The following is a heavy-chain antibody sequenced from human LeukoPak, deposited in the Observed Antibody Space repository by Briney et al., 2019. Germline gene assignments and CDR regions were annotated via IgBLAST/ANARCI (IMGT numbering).Heavy chain of an antibody. CDR1: GFPFSSYA. V-gene: IGHV3-23*01. D-gene: IGHD4-17*01. Sequence: GGSLRLSCAASGFPFSSYAMNWVRQAPGKGLEWVAGISASGGGTYYADAVKGRFTISKDNSKSTLYLQMNSLRAEDTAVYYCAKDPNGDYVGAFDSWGQGTLVTVSS. J-gene: IGHJ4*02. CDR2: ISASGGGT. CDR3: AKDPNGDYVGAFDS.